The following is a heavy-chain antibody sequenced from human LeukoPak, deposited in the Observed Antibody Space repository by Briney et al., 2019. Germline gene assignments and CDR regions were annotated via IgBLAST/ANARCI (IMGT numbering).Heavy chain of an antibody. CDR1: GFTFSTYA. J-gene: IGHJ4*02. CDR3: AKDQYSGSSASPDY. V-gene: IGHV3-23*01. D-gene: IGHD1-26*01. CDR2: ISSSGGVT. Sequence: PGGSLRLSCAASGFTFSTYAMSWVRQAPGRGLEWVSSISSSGGVTYYADPVKGRFTISRDNSKDTLYLQMNSLRAEDTAVYFCAKDQYSGSSASPDYWGQGTLVTVSS.